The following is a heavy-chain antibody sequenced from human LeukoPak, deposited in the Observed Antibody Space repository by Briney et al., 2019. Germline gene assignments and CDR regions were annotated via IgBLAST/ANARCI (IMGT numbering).Heavy chain of an antibody. J-gene: IGHJ4*02. CDR1: GGSISSYY. D-gene: IGHD2-2*01. Sequence: SETLSLTCTVSGGSISSYYWSWIRQPPGKGLEWVGYIYYSGSTNHNPSLKSRVTTSVDTSKNQLSLKLSSVTAADTAVYYCARVIGYCSGTSCFGYFDYWGQGTLVTVSS. CDR3: ARVIGYCSGTSCFGYFDY. V-gene: IGHV4-59*08. CDR2: IYYSGST.